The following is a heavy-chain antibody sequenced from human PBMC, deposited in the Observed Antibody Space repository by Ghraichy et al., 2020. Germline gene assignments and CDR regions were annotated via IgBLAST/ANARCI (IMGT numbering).Heavy chain of an antibody. CDR3: AREDSSSWYGGIFDY. Sequence: ETLSLTCTVSGGSISSYYWSWIRQPAGKGLEWIGRIYTSGSTNYNPSLKSRVTMSVDTSKNQFSLKLSSVTAADTAVYYCAREDSSSWYGGIFDYWGQGTLVTVSS. CDR2: IYTSGST. J-gene: IGHJ4*02. V-gene: IGHV4-4*07. D-gene: IGHD6-13*01. CDR1: GGSISSYY.